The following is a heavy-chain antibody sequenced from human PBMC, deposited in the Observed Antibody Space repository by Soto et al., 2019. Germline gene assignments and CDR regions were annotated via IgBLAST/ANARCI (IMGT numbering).Heavy chain of an antibody. J-gene: IGHJ4*02. CDR3: ARGPSGDKVDY. CDR1: GGSVSSGSYY. CDR2: IYYSGST. V-gene: IGHV4-61*01. Sequence: PSETLSLTCTVSGGSVSSGSYYWSWIRQPPGKGLEWIGYIYYSGSTYNNPSLKSRLTISVDTSKNQFSLKLSSVSAADTGVYYCARGPSGDKVDYWGQGTLVTVSS. D-gene: IGHD7-27*01.